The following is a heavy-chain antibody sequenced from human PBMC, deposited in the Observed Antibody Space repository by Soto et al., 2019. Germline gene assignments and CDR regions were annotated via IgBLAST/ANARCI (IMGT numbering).Heavy chain of an antibody. J-gene: IGHJ3*02. CDR3: ARVNYYDSSGFFSHAFDI. CDR2: IYYSGGT. Sequence: PSETLSLTCTVSGGSISSDHYYWSWIRQPPGKGLEWIGYIYYSGGTYYNPSLRSRVTISIDTSKNQFSRKLSSVTAADTAVFYCARVNYYDSSGFFSHAFDIWGQGTMVTVSS. D-gene: IGHD3-22*01. V-gene: IGHV4-30-4*01. CDR1: GGSISSDHYY.